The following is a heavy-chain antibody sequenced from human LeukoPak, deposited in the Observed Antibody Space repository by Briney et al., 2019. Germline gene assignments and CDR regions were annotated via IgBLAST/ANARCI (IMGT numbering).Heavy chain of an antibody. CDR1: GFTVSSNY. Sequence: GGSLRLSCAASGFTVSSNYMSWVRQAPGKGLEWVSVIYSAGNTYYADSVQGRFTMSRENPENTLYLQMNSLGAEDTAVYYCARAHDRGYYYGFDYWGQGTLVTVSS. J-gene: IGHJ4*02. CDR3: ARAHDRGYYYGFDY. CDR2: IYSAGNT. D-gene: IGHD3-22*01. V-gene: IGHV3-66*01.